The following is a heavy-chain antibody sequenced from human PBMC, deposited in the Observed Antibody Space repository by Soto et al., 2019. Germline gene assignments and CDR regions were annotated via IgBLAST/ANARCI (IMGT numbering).Heavy chain of an antibody. J-gene: IGHJ6*02. CDR2: ITNNGGST. CDR3: ARAEGAFVYYGMDV. D-gene: IGHD3-16*01. Sequence: GGSLRLSCAASGFTFSSYGMYWVRQAPGKGLEYVSAITNNGGSTYYADSVKGRFTISRDNSRNTLYLQMGSLRAEDMAVYYCARAEGAFVYYGMDVWGQGTTVTVSS. V-gene: IGHV3-64*02. CDR1: GFTFSSYG.